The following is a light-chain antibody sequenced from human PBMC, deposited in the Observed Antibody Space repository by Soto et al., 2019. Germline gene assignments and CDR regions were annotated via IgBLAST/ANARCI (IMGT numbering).Light chain of an antibody. V-gene: IGLV2-11*01. J-gene: IGLJ1*01. CDR2: GVS. CDR3: CSYAGTPYV. Sequence: QSVLTQPRSVSGSPRQSVTISCTGTNSDVGGYTYVSWYQQHPGKAPKLMIYGVSERPSGVPDRFSGSKSGNTASLTISGLQAEDEADYYCCSYAGTPYVFGTGTKVTVL. CDR1: NSDVGGYTY.